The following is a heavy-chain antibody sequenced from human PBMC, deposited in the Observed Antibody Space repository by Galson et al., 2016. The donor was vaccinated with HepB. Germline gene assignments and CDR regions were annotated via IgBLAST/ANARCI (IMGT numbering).Heavy chain of an antibody. J-gene: IGHJ3*01. CDR1: GFSFSTYT. Sequence: SLRLSCAASGFSFSTYTMGWVRQAPGKGLEWVSTFDFHTGWTLYADSVKGLFTISRDTSKNTLYLQINSLRVEDAAIYYCSKAYSGGSPYRAFDFSGQGTVVTVSP. CDR2: FDFHTGWT. D-gene: IGHD2-15*01. V-gene: IGHV3-23*01. CDR3: SKAYSGGSPYRAFDF.